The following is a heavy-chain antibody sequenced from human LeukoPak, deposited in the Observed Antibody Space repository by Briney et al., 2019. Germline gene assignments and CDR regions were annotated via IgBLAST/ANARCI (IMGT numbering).Heavy chain of an antibody. CDR3: AKEGPGYSSGWPFDY. D-gene: IGHD6-19*01. J-gene: IGHJ4*02. CDR1: GFIFDDHG. Sequence: GRSLRLSCAASGFIFDDHGMHWVRQAPGKGLEWVSGISWSSGIIGYADSVKGRFTISRDNAKNSLDLQMESLRAEDTAVYYCAKEGPGYSSGWPFDYWGQGTLVTVSS. CDR2: ISWSSGII. V-gene: IGHV3-9*01.